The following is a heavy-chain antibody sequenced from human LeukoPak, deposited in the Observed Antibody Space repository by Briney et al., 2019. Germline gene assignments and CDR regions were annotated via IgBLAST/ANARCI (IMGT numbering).Heavy chain of an antibody. CDR1: GFTFSTHW. CDR2: IKQDGSDK. CDR3: ARANDILTGSWYYFDY. V-gene: IGHV3-7*05. J-gene: IGHJ4*02. D-gene: IGHD3-9*01. Sequence: GGSLRLSCAASGFTFSTHWMSWVRQAPGKGLEWVANIKQDGSDKYYVDSVKGRFTISRDNAKNSLYLQMNSLRAEDTAVYYCARANDILTGSWYYFDYWGQGTLATVSS.